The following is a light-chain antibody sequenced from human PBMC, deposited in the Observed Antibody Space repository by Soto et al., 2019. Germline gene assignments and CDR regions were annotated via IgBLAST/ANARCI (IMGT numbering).Light chain of an antibody. CDR2: GAS. CDR1: ESMSNC. Sequence: DIKMTQSPSTLSASVGDRVTITCRASESMSNCLAWYQQKPGKAPKLLISGASSLQSGVPSRFSGSASGTEFTLTISSLQPEDVATYYCQKYNSAPRTFGQGTKV. J-gene: IGKJ1*01. CDR3: QKYNSAPRT. V-gene: IGKV1-5*01.